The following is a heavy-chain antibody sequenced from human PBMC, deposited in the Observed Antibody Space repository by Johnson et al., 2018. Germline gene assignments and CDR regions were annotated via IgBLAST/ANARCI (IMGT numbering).Heavy chain of an antibody. J-gene: IGHJ6*02. CDR2: ISAGGDSA. V-gene: IGHV3-23*04. CDR1: GFTFSSYG. Sequence: VQLVQSGGGLVQPGGSLRVSCAASGFTFSSYGMSWVRQAPGKGLEWVSIISAGGDSAYYADSVKGRFTISRENSKNTLYLQMNSLRAEDTASNHSTKDLGGGIAARGRYFGMDVWGQGTTVTVSS. D-gene: IGHD3-16*01. CDR3: TKDLGGGIAARGRYFGMDV.